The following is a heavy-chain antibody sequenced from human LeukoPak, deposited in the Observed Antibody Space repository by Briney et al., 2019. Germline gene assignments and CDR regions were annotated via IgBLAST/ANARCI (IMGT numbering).Heavy chain of an antibody. V-gene: IGHV1-69*05. CDR1: GGTFSSYA. CDR3: ARSGYCSGGSCSYYYYGMDV. Sequence: ASVKVSCKASGGTFSSYAISWVRQAPGQGLEWMGGIIPIFGTANYAQKLQGRVTMTTDTSTSTAYMELRSLRSDDTAVYYCARSGYCSGGSCSYYYYGMDVWGQGTTVTVYS. J-gene: IGHJ6*02. CDR2: IIPIFGTA. D-gene: IGHD2-15*01.